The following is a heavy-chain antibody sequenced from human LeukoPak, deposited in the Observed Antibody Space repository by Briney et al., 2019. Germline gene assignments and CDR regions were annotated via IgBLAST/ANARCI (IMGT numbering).Heavy chain of an antibody. CDR2: INWNGGST. D-gene: IGHD1-7*01. V-gene: IGHV3-20*04. Sequence: GGSLRLSCAASGFTFDNYGMSWVRQGPGKGLEWVSGINWNGGSTGYADSVKGRFTISRDNAKNSLCLQMNSLRAEDTAVYYCARDNWNYSFRFDPWGQGTLVTVSS. CDR3: ARDNWNYSFRFDP. J-gene: IGHJ5*02. CDR1: GFTFDNYG.